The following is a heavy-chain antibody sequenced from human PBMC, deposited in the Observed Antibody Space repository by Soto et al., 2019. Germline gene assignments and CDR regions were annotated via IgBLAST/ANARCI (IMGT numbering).Heavy chain of an antibody. CDR3: ARDRRDCSSTSCRPRGMDV. J-gene: IGHJ6*02. V-gene: IGHV4-59*01. CDR1: GGSISSYY. CDR2: IYYSGST. Sequence: SETLFLTCTVSGGSISSYYWSWIRQPPGKGLEWIGYIYYSGSTNYNPPLKSRVTISVDTSKNQFSLKLSSVTAADTAVYYCARDRRDCSSTSCRPRGMDVWGQGTTVTVSS. D-gene: IGHD2-2*01.